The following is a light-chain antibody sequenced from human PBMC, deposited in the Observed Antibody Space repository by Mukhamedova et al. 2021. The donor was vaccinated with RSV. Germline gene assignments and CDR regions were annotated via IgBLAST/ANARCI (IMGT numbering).Light chain of an antibody. J-gene: IGKJ4*01. Sequence: YQHKLGQPPSLLIYGASVRAAGVPDRFSGSGSQSGTFFTLTISSLEPEDFAVYYCQQYNDCPPELTFGGGTRVE. CDR2: GAS. V-gene: IGKV3-15*01. CDR3: QQYNDCPPELT.